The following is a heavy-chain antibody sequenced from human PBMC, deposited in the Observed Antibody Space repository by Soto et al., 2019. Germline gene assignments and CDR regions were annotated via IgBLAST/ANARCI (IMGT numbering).Heavy chain of an antibody. Sequence: XSVQVSCNASGYTFTGYGSGLVRQAPGQGLEWMGWISAYNGNTNYAQKLQGRVTMTTDTSTSTAYMELRRLRSDDTAVYYCARDVIAGSATTTFDYWGQGTLVTVSS. CDR3: ARDVIAGSATTTFDY. V-gene: IGHV1-18*01. D-gene: IGHD3-16*02. CDR2: ISAYNGNT. J-gene: IGHJ4*02. CDR1: GYTFTGYG.